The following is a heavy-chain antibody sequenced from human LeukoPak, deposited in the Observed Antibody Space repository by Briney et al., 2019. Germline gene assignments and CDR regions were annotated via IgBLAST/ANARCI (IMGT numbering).Heavy chain of an antibody. J-gene: IGHJ5*02. D-gene: IGHD3-10*01. CDR3: ARGKYYYGSGSYGYWFDP. Sequence: PGGSLSLSCAASGFTFSSYWMHWVRQAPGKELVWVAGINTVGRSKSYADSVKGRFTISRYNAKNTLNLQMNSLRAEDTAVYYCARGKYYYGSGSYGYWFDPWGQGTLVTVSS. V-gene: IGHV3-74*01. CDR2: INTVGRSK. CDR1: GFTFSSYW.